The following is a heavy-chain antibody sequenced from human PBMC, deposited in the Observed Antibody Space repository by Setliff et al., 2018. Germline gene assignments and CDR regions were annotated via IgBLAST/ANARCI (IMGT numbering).Heavy chain of an antibody. V-gene: IGHV4-39*07. Sequence: PSETLSLTCTVSGASISSSSYYWAWIRQPPGRGLELIGSIFYGGSTYYNPSLKSRVTISIDASNNQFSLKLDSVTASDTAMYYCARSRSNFWSGYFNWFDPWGQGTLVTVSS. CDR1: GASISSSSYY. CDR2: IFYGGST. CDR3: ARSRSNFWSGYFNWFDP. D-gene: IGHD3-3*01. J-gene: IGHJ5*02.